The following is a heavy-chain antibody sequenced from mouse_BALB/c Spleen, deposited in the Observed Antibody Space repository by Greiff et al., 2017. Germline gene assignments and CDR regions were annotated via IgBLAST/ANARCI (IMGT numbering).Heavy chain of an antibody. Sequence: VQLVESGAELMKPGASVKISCKATGYTFSSYWIEWVKQRPGHGLEWIGEILPGSGSTNYNEKFKGKATFTADTSSNTAYMQLSSLTSEDSAVYYCARGCYYGSNYAMDYWGQGTSVTVSA. J-gene: IGHJ4*01. V-gene: IGHV1-9*01. CDR1: GYTFSSYW. CDR2: ILPGSGST. D-gene: IGHD1-1*01. CDR3: ARGCYYGSNYAMDY.